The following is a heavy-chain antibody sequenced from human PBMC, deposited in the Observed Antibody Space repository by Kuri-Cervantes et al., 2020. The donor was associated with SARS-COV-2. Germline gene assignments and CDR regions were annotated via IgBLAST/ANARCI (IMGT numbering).Heavy chain of an antibody. CDR3: VRAVTGISNPYYFDY. CDR2: TYPGDSDT. D-gene: IGHD1-14*01. Sequence: GGSLRLSCKGSGYSFTTYWIAWVRQTPGKGLEWVGITYPGDSDTRYSPSFEAQVSISADNSVNTAYLQWISLKASDTAIYYCVRAVTGISNPYYFDYWGQGTLVTVSS. J-gene: IGHJ4*02. V-gene: IGHV5-51*01. CDR1: GYSFTTYW.